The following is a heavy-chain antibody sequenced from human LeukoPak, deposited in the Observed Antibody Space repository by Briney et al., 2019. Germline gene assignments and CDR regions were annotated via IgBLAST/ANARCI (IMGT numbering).Heavy chain of an antibody. V-gene: IGHV1-2*02. CDR3: AREERSGSGMMDV. Sequence: GASVKVSCKASGYTFTSYYMHWVRQAPGQGLEWMGWINPNSGGTNYAQKFQGRVTMTRDTSISTAYMELSRLRSDDTAVYYCAREERSGSGMMDVWGKGTTVTISS. J-gene: IGHJ6*04. CDR2: INPNSGGT. CDR1: GYTFTSYY. D-gene: IGHD3-10*01.